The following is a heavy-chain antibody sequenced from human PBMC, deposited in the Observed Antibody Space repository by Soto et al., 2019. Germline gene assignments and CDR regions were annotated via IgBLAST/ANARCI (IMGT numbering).Heavy chain of an antibody. J-gene: IGHJ4*02. D-gene: IGHD3-3*01. V-gene: IGHV1-18*01. CDR1: GYTFTSYG. Sequence: ASVKVSCKASGYTFTSYGISWVRQAPGQGLEWMGWISAYNGNTNYAQKLQGRVTMTTDTSTSTAYMELRSLRSDDTAVYYCARGGYNFWSGYSYYFDYWGQGTLVTVSS. CDR3: ARGGYNFWSGYSYYFDY. CDR2: ISAYNGNT.